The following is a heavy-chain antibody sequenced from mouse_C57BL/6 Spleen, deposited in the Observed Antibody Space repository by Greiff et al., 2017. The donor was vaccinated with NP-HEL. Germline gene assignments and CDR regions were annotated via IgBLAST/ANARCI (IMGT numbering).Heavy chain of an antibody. Sequence: EVKLVESGGGLVQPGGSMKLSCVASGFTFSNYWMNWVRQSPEKGLEWVAQIRLKSDNYATHYTESVKGRFTISRDDSKSSVYLQMNNVRAEDTGIYYCANDGGGYFDDWGQGTTLTVSS. J-gene: IGHJ2*01. CDR1: GFTFSNYW. V-gene: IGHV6-3*01. CDR2: IRLKSDNYAT. D-gene: IGHD2-12*01. CDR3: ANDGGGYFDD.